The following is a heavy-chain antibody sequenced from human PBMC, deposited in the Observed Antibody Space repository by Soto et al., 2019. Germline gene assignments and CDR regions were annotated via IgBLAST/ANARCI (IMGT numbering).Heavy chain of an antibody. CDR2: IIPILGIA. J-gene: IGHJ5*02. Sequence: QVQLVQSGAEVKKPGSSVKVSCKASGGTFSSYTISWVRQAPGQGLEWMGRIIPILGIANYAQKFQGRVTITADKYTSTAYMELSSLRSEDTAVYYCARDLDITGTTDNWFDPWGQGTLVTVSS. CDR1: GGTFSSYT. V-gene: IGHV1-69*08. CDR3: ARDLDITGTTDNWFDP. D-gene: IGHD1-7*01.